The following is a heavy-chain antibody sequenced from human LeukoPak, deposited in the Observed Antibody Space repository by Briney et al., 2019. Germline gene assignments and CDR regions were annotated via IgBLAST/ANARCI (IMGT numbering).Heavy chain of an antibody. J-gene: IGHJ4*02. CDR1: GYTFTSYG. CDR3: AREPGLIAAVPTVPDY. CDR2: INSNSGGA. V-gene: IGHV1-2*02. Sequence: GASVKVSCKASGYTFTSYGISWVRQAPGQGLEYMGWINSNSGGANYAQKFHGRVTMTRHTSISTVYMELSRLRSDDTAVYYCAREPGLIAAVPTVPDYWGQGTLVTVSS. D-gene: IGHD6-13*01.